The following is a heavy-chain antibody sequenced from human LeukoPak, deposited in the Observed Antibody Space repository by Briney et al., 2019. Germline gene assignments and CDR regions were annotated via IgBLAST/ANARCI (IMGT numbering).Heavy chain of an antibody. V-gene: IGHV3-33*01. D-gene: IGHD3-22*01. Sequence: PGGSLRLSCAASGLTFSSYGMHWVRQAPGKGLEWVAVIWYDGSNKYYADSVKGRFTISRDNSKNTLYLQMNSLRAEDTAVYYCARDSTMMSAFDIWGQGTMVTVSS. CDR2: IWYDGSNK. J-gene: IGHJ3*02. CDR3: ARDSTMMSAFDI. CDR1: GLTFSSYG.